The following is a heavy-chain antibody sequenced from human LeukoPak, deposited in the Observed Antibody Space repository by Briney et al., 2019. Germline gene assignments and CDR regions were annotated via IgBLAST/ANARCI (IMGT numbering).Heavy chain of an antibody. J-gene: IGHJ4*02. CDR2: IRGKASGGTT. Sequence: GGSLRLSCTTSGFTFGDYRIYWVRQAPGKGLEWVGVIRGKASGGTTDYAASVKGRFTISRDDSKSIAYLQMSSLKIEDTAVYYCSRDLGTTETGDDYWGQGTLVTVSS. CDR1: GFTFGDYR. CDR3: SRDLGTTETGDDY. D-gene: IGHD4-17*01. V-gene: IGHV3-49*04.